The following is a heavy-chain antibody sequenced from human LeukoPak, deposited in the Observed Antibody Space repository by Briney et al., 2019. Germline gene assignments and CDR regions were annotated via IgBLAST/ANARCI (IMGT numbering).Heavy chain of an antibody. CDR3: ARTAPPVMVRGVIIPPNRFVP. CDR1: GGSICGYY. J-gene: IGHJ5*02. V-gene: IGHV4-34*01. D-gene: IGHD3-10*01. Sequence: SETLSLTCAVYGGSICGYYWSWIRQPQGQGLEWIMEINHSGSTNYNTFLKSRITTSENTSKNQFSLKLSSVSAADTAVYYCARTAPPVMVRGVIIPPNRFVPWGQGTLVTVSS. CDR2: INHSGST.